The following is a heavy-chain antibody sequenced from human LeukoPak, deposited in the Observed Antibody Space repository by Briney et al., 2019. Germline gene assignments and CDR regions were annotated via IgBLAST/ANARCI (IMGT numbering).Heavy chain of an antibody. CDR1: GGSFSGYY. D-gene: IGHD3-16*02. V-gene: IGHV4-34*01. CDR3: ARGIMITFGGVIGDYYYYYMDV. CDR2: INHSGST. J-gene: IGHJ6*03. Sequence: PSETLSLTCAVYGGSFSGYYWSWFRQPPGKGLEWIGEINHSGSTNYNPSLESRVTISVDTSKNLFSLKLSSVTAADTAVYYCARGIMITFGGVIGDYYYYYMDVWGKGTTVTVSS.